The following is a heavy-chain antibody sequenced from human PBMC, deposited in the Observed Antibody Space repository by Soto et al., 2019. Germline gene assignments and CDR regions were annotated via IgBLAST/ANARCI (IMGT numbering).Heavy chain of an antibody. D-gene: IGHD6-6*01. J-gene: IGHJ6*03. Sequence: SETLSLTCAVYGGSFSGYYWSWIRQPPGKGLEWIGEINHSGSTNYNPSLKSRVTISVDTSKNQFSLKLSSVTAADTAVYYCAQISSLGPVPYYYYMDVWGKGTTVTVSS. V-gene: IGHV4-34*01. CDR3: AQISSLGPVPYYYYMDV. CDR1: GGSFSGYY. CDR2: INHSGST.